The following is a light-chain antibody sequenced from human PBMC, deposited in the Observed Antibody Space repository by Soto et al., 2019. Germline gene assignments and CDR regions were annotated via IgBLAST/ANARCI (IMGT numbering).Light chain of an antibody. CDR3: LHHDPYPWT. Sequence: DIQMTQSPSTLSASVGDRVTITCRASQSVRTWLAWYQQKSGKAPKALIYESSKLESGAPSRFSGSGSGTEFTLTIDSLQPDDSATYYCLHHDPYPWTFGHGTKVEVK. V-gene: IGKV1-5*01. CDR2: ESS. J-gene: IGKJ1*01. CDR1: QSVRTW.